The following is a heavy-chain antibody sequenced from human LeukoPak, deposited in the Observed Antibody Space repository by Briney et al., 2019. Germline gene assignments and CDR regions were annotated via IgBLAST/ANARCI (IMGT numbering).Heavy chain of an antibody. CDR2: SSNKANSYTT. J-gene: IGHJ4*02. V-gene: IGHV3-72*01. CDR3: ARHISRTSTDY. Sequence: PGGSLRLSCVASGFTFSDQYMDWVRQAPGRGLEWVGRSSNKANSYTTQYAASVKGRFTISRDDSENSLFLQMNSLKTDDTAVYYCARHISRTSTDYWGQGTLVTVSS. D-gene: IGHD2-2*01. CDR1: GFTFSDQY.